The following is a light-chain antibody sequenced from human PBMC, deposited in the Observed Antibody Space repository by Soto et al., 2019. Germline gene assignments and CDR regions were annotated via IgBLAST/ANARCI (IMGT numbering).Light chain of an antibody. CDR3: CSYAGSYTWV. Sequence: QSVLTQPRSVSGSPGQSVTISCTGTSSDVGAYTYVSWYQQHPGRAPKLMIYDVTDRPSGVPDRFSGSKSDNTASLTISGLQAEDEADYYCCSYAGSYTWVFGGGTKLTVL. CDR2: DVT. J-gene: IGLJ3*02. CDR1: SSDVGAYTY. V-gene: IGLV2-11*01.